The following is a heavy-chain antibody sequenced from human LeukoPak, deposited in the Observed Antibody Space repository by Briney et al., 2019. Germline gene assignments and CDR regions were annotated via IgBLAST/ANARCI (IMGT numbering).Heavy chain of an antibody. J-gene: IGHJ4*02. Sequence: SETLSLTCTVSGGSISSSSYYWGWIRQPPGKGLEWIGSIHYSGSTYYNPSLRSRVIISVDMSKNRFSLKLSSVTAADTAVYYCARRYGDLYFDYWGQGTLVTVSS. V-gene: IGHV4-39*01. CDR1: GGSISSSSYY. CDR3: ARRYGDLYFDY. D-gene: IGHD4-17*01. CDR2: IHYSGST.